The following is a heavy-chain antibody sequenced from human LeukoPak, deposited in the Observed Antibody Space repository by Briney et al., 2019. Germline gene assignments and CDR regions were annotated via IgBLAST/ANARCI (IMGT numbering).Heavy chain of an antibody. Sequence: SETLSLTCTVSGYSISSYYWSWIRQPPGKGLEWIGYIYYSGNIDYNPSLKSRVTISLDTSKNQFSLKLSSVTAADTAVYYCARGGFAHWVTAVGFDYWGQGTLVTVSS. V-gene: IGHV4-59*01. J-gene: IGHJ4*02. CDR1: GYSISSYY. CDR2: IYYSGNI. D-gene: IGHD2-21*02. CDR3: ARGGFAHWVTAVGFDY.